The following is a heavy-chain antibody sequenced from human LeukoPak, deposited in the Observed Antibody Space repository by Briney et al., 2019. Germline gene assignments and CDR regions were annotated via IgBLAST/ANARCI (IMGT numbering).Heavy chain of an antibody. CDR1: GFSVSSNY. Sequence: GGSLRLSCAASGFSVSSNYMSWVRQAPGKGLEWVSVIYSGDRTYYADSVKGRFTISRDSSKNTLYLQMNNLRVEDTAVYYCARGGSYLSAFDIWGQGTMVTVSS. D-gene: IGHD1-26*01. J-gene: IGHJ3*02. CDR3: ARGGSYLSAFDI. V-gene: IGHV3-53*01. CDR2: IYSGDRT.